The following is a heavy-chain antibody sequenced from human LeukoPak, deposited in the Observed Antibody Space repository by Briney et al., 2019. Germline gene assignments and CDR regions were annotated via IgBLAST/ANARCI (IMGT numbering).Heavy chain of an antibody. J-gene: IGHJ4*02. CDR3: AKDRHFDWLFDY. CDR1: GFTFISYA. V-gene: IGHV3-23*01. CDR2: ISGSGGST. D-gene: IGHD3-9*01. Sequence: GGSLRHSCAASGFTFISYAMSWVREAPGKGLEWVSAISGSGGSTYYADSVKGRFTISRDNSKNTLYLQMNSLRAEDTAVYYCAKDRHFDWLFDYWGQGTLVTVSS.